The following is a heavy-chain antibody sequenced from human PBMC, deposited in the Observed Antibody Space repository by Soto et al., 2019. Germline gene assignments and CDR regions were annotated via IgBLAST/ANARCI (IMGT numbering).Heavy chain of an antibody. J-gene: IGHJ4*02. CDR1: GFTFSSYA. CDR3: AKDLGGSILTGYPSIPYFDY. CDR2: ISGSGGST. V-gene: IGHV3-23*01. Sequence: GGSLRLSCAASGFTFSSYAMSWVRQAPGKGLEWVSAISGSGGSTYYADSVKGRFTISRDNSKNTLYLQMNSLRAEDTAVYYCAKDLGGSILTGYPSIPYFDYWGQGTLVTVSS. D-gene: IGHD3-9*01.